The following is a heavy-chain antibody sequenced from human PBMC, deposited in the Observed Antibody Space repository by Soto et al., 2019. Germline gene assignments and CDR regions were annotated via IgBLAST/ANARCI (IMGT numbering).Heavy chain of an antibody. CDR1: GFTVSNIY. CDR3: AKPLAPLRSRAAEYFQH. Sequence: PGGSLRLSCAASGFTVSNIYMSSLRPAPLKGLESVSVIYSGGYTHYADSVKGRVTISRHNSKNTLSLQMNSLRAEDTAVYYCAKPLAPLRSRAAEYFQHWGQGTLVTVSS. J-gene: IGHJ1*01. V-gene: IGHV3-53*01. CDR2: IYSGGYT. D-gene: IGHD4-17*01.